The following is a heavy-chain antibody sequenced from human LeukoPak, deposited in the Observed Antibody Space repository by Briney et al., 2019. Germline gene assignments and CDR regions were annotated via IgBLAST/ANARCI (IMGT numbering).Heavy chain of an antibody. Sequence: ASVKVSCKASGYTFTSYYMHWVRQAPGQGLEWMGIINPSGGSTSYAQKFQGRITMTRDTSTSTVYMELSSLRSEDTAVYYCARVGDNVLRYFDWLAGDYYYYGMDVWGQGTTVTVSS. CDR3: ARVGDNVLRYFDWLAGDYYYYGMDV. D-gene: IGHD3-9*01. J-gene: IGHJ6*02. CDR2: INPSGGST. V-gene: IGHV1-46*01. CDR1: GYTFTSYY.